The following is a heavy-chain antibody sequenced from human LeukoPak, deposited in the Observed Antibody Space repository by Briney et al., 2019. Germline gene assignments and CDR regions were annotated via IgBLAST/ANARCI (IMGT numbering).Heavy chain of an antibody. CDR3: ARNNVLLWFGEGNGAFDI. J-gene: IGHJ3*02. D-gene: IGHD3-10*01. CDR2: ISAYNGNT. Sequence: ASVKVSCKASGYTFTSYGISWVRQAPGQGLEWMGWISAYNGNTNYAQKLQGRVTMTTDTSTSTAYMELRSLRSDDTAVYYCARNNVLLWFGEGNGAFDIWGQATMVTVSS. V-gene: IGHV1-18*01. CDR1: GYTFTSYG.